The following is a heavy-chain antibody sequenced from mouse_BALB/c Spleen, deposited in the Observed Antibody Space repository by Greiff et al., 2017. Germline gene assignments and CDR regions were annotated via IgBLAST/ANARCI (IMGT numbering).Heavy chain of an antibody. CDR1: GFSLTSYG. CDR2: IWSGGST. CDR3: AREGTTGYFDV. Sequence: VQLQQSGPGLVQPSQSLSITCTVSGFSLTSYGVHWVRQSPGKGLEWLGVIWSGGSTDCNAAFISRLSISKDNSKSQVFFKMNSQQANDTAIYYCAREGTTGYFDVWGAGTTVTVSS. J-gene: IGHJ1*01. D-gene: IGHD1-1*01. V-gene: IGHV2-2*02.